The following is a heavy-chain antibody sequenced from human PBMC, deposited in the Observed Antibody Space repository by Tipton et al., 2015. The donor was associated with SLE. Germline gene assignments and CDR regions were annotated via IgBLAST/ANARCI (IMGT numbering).Heavy chain of an antibody. J-gene: IGHJ5*02. CDR3: ATSATRFDWFDP. V-gene: IGHV4-39*07. CDR1: GGSISSNSHF. CDR2: IYFTGST. Sequence: TLSLTCTVSGGSISSNSHFWGWIRQPPGKGLEWLGTIYFTGSTYYNPSLKSRVTLSIDTSKNQFSLRLSSVTAADTAVYYCATSATRFDWFDPWGQGTLVTVSS. D-gene: IGHD3-16*01.